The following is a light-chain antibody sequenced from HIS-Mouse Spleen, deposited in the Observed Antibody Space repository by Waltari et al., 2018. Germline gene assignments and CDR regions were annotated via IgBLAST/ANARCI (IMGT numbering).Light chain of an antibody. CDR2: EGS. Sequence: QSALTQPASVSGSPGQSITISCTGTSSDVGSYHLVSWYQQHPVKAPKLMIYEGSKRPSGVSNRFSGSKSGNTASLTISGLQAEDEADYYCCSYAGSRVFGGGTKLTVL. J-gene: IGLJ3*02. V-gene: IGLV2-23*01. CDR3: CSYAGSRV. CDR1: SSDVGSYHL.